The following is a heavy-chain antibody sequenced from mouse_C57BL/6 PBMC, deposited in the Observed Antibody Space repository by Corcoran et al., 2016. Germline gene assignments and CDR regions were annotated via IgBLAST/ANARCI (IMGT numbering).Heavy chain of an antibody. J-gene: IGHJ3*01. Sequence: QVQLQQSGAELARPGASVKLSCKASGYTFTSYGISWVKQRTGQGLEWIGEIYPRSGNTYYNEKFKGKATLTADKSSSTAYMELRSLTSEDSAVYFCEITTVVASGAYWGQGTLVTVSA. CDR1: GYTFTSYG. V-gene: IGHV1-81*01. CDR3: EITTVVASGAY. CDR2: IYPRSGNT. D-gene: IGHD1-1*01.